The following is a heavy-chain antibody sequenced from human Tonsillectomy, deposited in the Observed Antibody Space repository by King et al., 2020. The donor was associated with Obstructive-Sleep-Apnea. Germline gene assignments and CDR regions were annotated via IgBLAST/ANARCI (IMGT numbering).Heavy chain of an antibody. CDR2: ISDSGGTI. J-gene: IGHJ4*02. V-gene: IGHV3-11*01. D-gene: IGHD2-2*02. Sequence: VQLVESGGGLVKPGGSLRLSCAASGFPFSDYYMGWIRQAPGKGLEWVSYISDSGGTIYYADSVRGRFTISRDNTKNSLFLQMNSLRADDTAVYYCARDLSGLYYLPDYWGQGTLVTVSS. CDR1: GFPFSDYY. CDR3: ARDLSGLYYLPDY.